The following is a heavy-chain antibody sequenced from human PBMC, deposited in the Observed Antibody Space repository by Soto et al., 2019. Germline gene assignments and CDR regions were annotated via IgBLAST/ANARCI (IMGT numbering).Heavy chain of an antibody. CDR3: ARPVEMATISRSYLFY. V-gene: IGHV1-69*01. Sequence: QVQLVQSGAEVKKPGSSVKVSCKASGGTFSSYAINWVRQAPGQGLEWMGGIIPIFGTANYAQKFQGRVTITAEESTSTAYMEVSSLRSEDTAVYYCARPVEMATISRSYLFYWGQGTLVTVSS. D-gene: IGHD5-12*01. CDR1: GGTFSSYA. J-gene: IGHJ4*02. CDR2: IIPIFGTA.